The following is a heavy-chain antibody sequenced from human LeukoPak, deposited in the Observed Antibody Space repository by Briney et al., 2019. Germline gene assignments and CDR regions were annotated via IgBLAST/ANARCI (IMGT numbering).Heavy chain of an antibody. V-gene: IGHV4-59*01. CDR3: ATGGYCSSTSCYGPRWFDP. CDR1: GGPISSYY. Sequence: PSETLSLTCTVSGGPISSYYWSWIRQPQGQGLEWIVYIHYSGNTDYNTSLKSRVIISVDTSKTQFSLKLNCVTAADTAVYYCATGGYCSSTSCYGPRWFDPWGQGTLVTVSS. D-gene: IGHD2-2*01. J-gene: IGHJ5*02. CDR2: IHYSGNT.